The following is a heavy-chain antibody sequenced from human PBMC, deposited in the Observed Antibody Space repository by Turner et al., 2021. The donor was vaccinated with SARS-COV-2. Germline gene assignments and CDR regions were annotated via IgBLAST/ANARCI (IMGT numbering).Heavy chain of an antibody. J-gene: IGHJ4*02. CDR3: AKGGWYYDILTGSYFEY. V-gene: IGHV3-30*18. CDR1: GFTFSSYG. D-gene: IGHD3-9*01. Sequence: QVRLVGSGGGLGQPGRSLRIPCADSGFTFSSYGMDWVRQAPGKGLEWVAVISYDGSNKYYADSVKGRFTISRDNSKNTLYLQMNSLRAEDTAVYYCAKGGWYYDILTGSYFEYWGQGTLVTVSS. CDR2: ISYDGSNK.